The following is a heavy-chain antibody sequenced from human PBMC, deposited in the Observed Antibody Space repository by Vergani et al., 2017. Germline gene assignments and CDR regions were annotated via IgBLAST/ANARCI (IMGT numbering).Heavy chain of an antibody. CDR2: IIPIFGTA. CDR1: GGTFSSYA. V-gene: IGHV1-69*01. J-gene: IGHJ6*03. Sequence: QVQLVQSGAEVKKPGSSVKVSCKASGGTFSSYALNWVRQAPGQGLEWMGGIIPIFGTAKYAQKFQGRVTITSDDSTSTAYMELSSLKSEDTAVYYCARGSXDLTRWHYYYMDVWGKGTTVTVSS. D-gene: IGHD2-15*01. CDR3: ARGSXDLTRWHYYYMDV.